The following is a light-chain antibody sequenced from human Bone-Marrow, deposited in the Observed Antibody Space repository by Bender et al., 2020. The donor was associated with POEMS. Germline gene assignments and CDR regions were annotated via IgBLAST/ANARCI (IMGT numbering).Light chain of an antibody. CDR3: CSYAGTTTFVV. CDR2: GYN. CDR1: SIDIGIYNF. V-gene: IGLV2-23*02. J-gene: IGLJ2*01. Sequence: QSVLTQPASVSGSPGQSITVSCTGISIDIGIYNFVSWYQQHPGKAPKLLIYGYNNRPSGVPDRFSGSKSGNPASLTISGLQPDDEADYSCCSYAGTTTFVVFGGETKLTVL.